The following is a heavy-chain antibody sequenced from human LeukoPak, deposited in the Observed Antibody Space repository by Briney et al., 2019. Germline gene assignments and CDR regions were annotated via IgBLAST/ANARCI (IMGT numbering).Heavy chain of an antibody. CDR3: ARSQRSSSWYGNPPLFQH. J-gene: IGHJ1*01. D-gene: IGHD6-13*01. CDR2: IYYSGST. V-gene: IGHV4-59*01. Sequence: PSETLSLTCTVSGGSISSYYWSWIRQPPGKGLEWIGYIYYSGSTNYNPSLKSRVTISVDTSKNQFSLKLSSVTAADTAVYYCARSQRSSSWYGNPPLFQHWGQGTLVTVSS. CDR1: GGSISSYY.